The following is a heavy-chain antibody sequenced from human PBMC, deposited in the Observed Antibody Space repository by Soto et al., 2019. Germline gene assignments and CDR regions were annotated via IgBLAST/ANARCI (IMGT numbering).Heavy chain of an antibody. V-gene: IGHV4-31*03. CDR3: ARVIGCSSTSCYIFLGGYYYYYYMDV. Sequence: TLSLTCTFSGVSISSGGYYWSWIRQHPGKGLEWIGYIYYSGSTYYNPSLKSRVTISVDTSKNQFSLKLSSVTAADTAVYYCARVIGCSSTSCYIFLGGYYYYYYMDVWGKGTTVTVSS. J-gene: IGHJ6*03. CDR1: GVSISSGGYY. D-gene: IGHD2-2*02. CDR2: IYYSGST.